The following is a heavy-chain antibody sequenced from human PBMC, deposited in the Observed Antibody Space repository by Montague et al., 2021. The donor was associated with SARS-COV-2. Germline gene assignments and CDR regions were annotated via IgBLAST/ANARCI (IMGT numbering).Heavy chain of an antibody. CDR3: ARSISSSGARDN. CDR1: GGSLNQHY. D-gene: IGHD3-22*01. Sequence: SETLSLTCTVSGGSLNQHYCSWIRKAPGKELEWLGNIFYNGKPNXNVXLWGRVSMSLDTPQNQFSLRLTSLTAADTAVYYCARSISSSGARDNWGQGILVTVS. V-gene: IGHV4-59*11. CDR2: IFYNGKP. J-gene: IGHJ4*02.